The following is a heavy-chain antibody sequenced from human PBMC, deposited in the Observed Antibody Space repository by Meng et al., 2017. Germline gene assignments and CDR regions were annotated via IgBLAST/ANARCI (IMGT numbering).Heavy chain of an antibody. CDR3: ARTRAYCGGDCYSFFDY. CDR1: GGSFSGYY. CDR2: INHSGST. D-gene: IGHD2-21*02. J-gene: IGHJ4*02. Sequence: SETLSLTCAVYGGSFSGYYWSWIRQPPGKGLEWIGEINHSGSTNYNPSLKSRVTISVDTSKNQFSLKLSSVTAADTAVYYCARTRAYCGGDCYSFFDYWGQGTLVTVSS. V-gene: IGHV4-34*01.